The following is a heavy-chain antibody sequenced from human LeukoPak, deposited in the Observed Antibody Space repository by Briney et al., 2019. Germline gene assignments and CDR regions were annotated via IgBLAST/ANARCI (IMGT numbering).Heavy chain of an antibody. V-gene: IGHV4-34*01. CDR3: ATGRHMVPGVSHHS. Sequence: SETLSLTCAVYGGSFSGYYWSWIRQPPGKVLQWIGEINHSGSTNYNPSLKSRVTISVDTSKNQFSLKLRSVTAAHTAVYSCATGRHMVPGVSHHSRGPGTLVTVSS. CDR1: GGSFSGYY. CDR2: INHSGST. D-gene: IGHD3-10*01. J-gene: IGHJ5*01.